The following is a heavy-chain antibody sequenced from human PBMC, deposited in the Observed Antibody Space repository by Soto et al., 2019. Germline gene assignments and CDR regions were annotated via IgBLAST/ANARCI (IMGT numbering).Heavy chain of an antibody. CDR2: IRPGGDST. V-gene: IGHV3-23*01. D-gene: IGHD3-16*01. CDR3: TRGLRPHFEN. J-gene: IGHJ4*02. CDR1: GFRFRTRA. Sequence: PGRSLRLSCAASGFRFRTRAMSWVRQAPGKGLEWVASIRPGGDSTYYADSVKGRFAVSRDNSNVTLYLQMDSLRVEDTAVYYCTRGLRPHFENCGQGTLVTVAS.